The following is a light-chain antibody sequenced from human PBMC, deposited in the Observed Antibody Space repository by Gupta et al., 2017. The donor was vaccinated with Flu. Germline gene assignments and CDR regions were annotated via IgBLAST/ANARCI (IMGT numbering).Light chain of an antibody. CDR2: EGS. J-gene: IGLJ1*01. CDR1: SSDVGSYNL. V-gene: IGLV2-23*01. CDR3: CSYAGDSNYV. Sequence: SALTQPASVSGSPGQSITISCTGTSSDVGSYNLVYWYQQHPGKAPKLMIFEGSKRPSGISDRFSGSKSGNTASLTISGLQAADAADYYCCSYAGDSNYVFGTGTTVTVL.